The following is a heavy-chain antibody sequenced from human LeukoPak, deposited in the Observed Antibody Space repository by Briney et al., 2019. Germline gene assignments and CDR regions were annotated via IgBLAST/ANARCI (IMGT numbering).Heavy chain of an antibody. J-gene: IGHJ4*02. CDR2: INPNSGGT. Sequence: GASVKVSCKASGYTFTGYYMHWVRQAPGQGLEWMGWINPNSGGTNYAQKFQGRVTMTRDTSISTAYMELSRLRSDDTAVYHCARVNDRVVRGYCSSTSCSAPNYWGQGTLVTVSS. V-gene: IGHV1-2*02. CDR1: GYTFTGYY. D-gene: IGHD2-2*01. CDR3: ARVNDRVVRGYCSSTSCSAPNY.